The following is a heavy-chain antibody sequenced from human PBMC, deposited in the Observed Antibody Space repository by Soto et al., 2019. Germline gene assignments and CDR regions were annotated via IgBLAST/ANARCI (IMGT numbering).Heavy chain of an antibody. CDR2: ISGSGGST. V-gene: IGHV3-23*01. Sequence: GGSPRLSCAASGFTFSSYAMSWVRQAPGKGLEWVSAISGSGGSTYYADSVKGRFTISRDNSKNPLYLQMNSLRAEDTAVYYCAKDLGVVPAAINYWGQGTLVTVSS. CDR1: GFTFSSYA. CDR3: AKDLGVVPAAINY. J-gene: IGHJ4*02. D-gene: IGHD2-2*01.